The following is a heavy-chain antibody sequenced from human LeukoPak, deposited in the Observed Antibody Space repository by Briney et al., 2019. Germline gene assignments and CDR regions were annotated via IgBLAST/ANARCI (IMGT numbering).Heavy chain of an antibody. CDR2: IYYSGST. CDR1: GLSITSYY. Sequence: SETLSLTCTVSGLSITSYYWSWIRQPPGKGLEWIGYIYYSGSTNYNPSLKSRVTMSVDASKNQFSLKLSSVTAADTAVYYCARRDYGDYLFDYWGQGTLVTVSS. CDR3: ARRDYGDYLFDY. D-gene: IGHD4-17*01. J-gene: IGHJ4*02. V-gene: IGHV4-59*12.